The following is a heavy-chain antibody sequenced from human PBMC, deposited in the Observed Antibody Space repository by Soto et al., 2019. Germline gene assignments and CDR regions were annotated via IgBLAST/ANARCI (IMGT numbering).Heavy chain of an antibody. V-gene: IGHV3-74*01. CDR2: IDPYDTGI. CDR1: GFAFSSEW. D-gene: IGHD2-15*01. Sequence: QTGGSLRLSCAASGFAFSSEWMHWVRQAPGKGLVWVSRIDPYDTGITYADSVKGRFTISRDNAKNTLYLQMNSLRAEDTAVYYCTSDTFGARDSWGQGTLVTVSS. CDR3: TSDTFGARDS. J-gene: IGHJ4*02.